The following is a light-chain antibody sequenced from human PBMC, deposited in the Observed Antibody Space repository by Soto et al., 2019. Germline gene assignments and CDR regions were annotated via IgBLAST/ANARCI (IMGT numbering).Light chain of an antibody. CDR3: QQYNNWPPRAP. J-gene: IGKJ3*01. V-gene: IGKV3-15*01. CDR1: QPVSDK. CDR2: GAS. Sequence: EVVMTQSPANLSVSPGVGATLSCWASQPVSDKLAWYQQKPGQAPRLLIYGASARALGIPDRFSGSGSGTESTLPISTRQSGDFAGYYCQQYNNWPPRAPFGPGTKVDI.